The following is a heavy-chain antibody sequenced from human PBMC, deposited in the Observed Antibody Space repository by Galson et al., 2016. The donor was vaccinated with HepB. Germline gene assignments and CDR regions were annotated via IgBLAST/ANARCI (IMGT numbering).Heavy chain of an antibody. J-gene: IGHJ4*02. CDR1: GSTFSIYA. Sequence: SLRLSCAASGSTFSIYAMSWVRQTPGKGLEWMSSMSGSGGSSYDADSVKGRFSISRDNSKNTLHLQMNSLRAEDTAIYYCAKGDDSSGRDPHFDYWGQGTLVTVSS. CDR2: MSGSGGSS. V-gene: IGHV3-23*01. CDR3: AKGDDSSGRDPHFDY. D-gene: IGHD6-19*01.